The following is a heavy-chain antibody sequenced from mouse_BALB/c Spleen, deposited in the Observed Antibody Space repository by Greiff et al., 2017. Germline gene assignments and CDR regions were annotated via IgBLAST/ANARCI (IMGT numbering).Heavy chain of an antibody. D-gene: IGHD1-1*01. CDR2: ISDGGSYT. CDR3: ARDYYGSRAWFAY. J-gene: IGHJ3*01. CDR1: GFTFSDYY. Sequence: DVKLQESGGGLVKPGGSLKLSCAASGFTFSDYYMYWVRQTPEKRLEWVATISDGGSYTYYPDSVKGRFTISRDNAKNNLYLQMSSLKSEDTAMYYCARDYYGSRAWFAYWGQGTLVTVSA. V-gene: IGHV5-4*02.